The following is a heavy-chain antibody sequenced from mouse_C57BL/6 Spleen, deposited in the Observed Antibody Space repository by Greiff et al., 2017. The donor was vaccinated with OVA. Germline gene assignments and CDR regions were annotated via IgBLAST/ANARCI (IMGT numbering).Heavy chain of an antibody. CDR2: IRSTSNNYAT. CDR3: VRRGMGPEFAY. D-gene: IGHD2-10*02. CDR1: GFSFNTYA. V-gene: IGHV10-1*01. Sequence: EVKLVESGGGLVQPKGSLKLSCAASGFSFNTYAMNWVRQAPGKGLEWVARIRSTSNNYATYYADSVKDRFTISRDDSESMLYLQMNNVKTEDTAMYYCVRRGMGPEFAYWGQGTLVTVSA. J-gene: IGHJ3*01.